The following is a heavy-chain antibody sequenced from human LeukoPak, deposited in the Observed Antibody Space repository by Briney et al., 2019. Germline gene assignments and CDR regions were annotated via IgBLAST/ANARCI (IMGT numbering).Heavy chain of an antibody. CDR1: GGSISSGSYY. D-gene: IGHD6-6*01. Sequence: SETLSLTCTVSGGSISSGSYYWSWIRQHPGKGLEWIGYIYYSGSTYYNPSLTSRVTISVDTSKNQFSLNLTSVTAADTAVYYCAHSSSSLPTDSWGQGNLVIVSS. CDR3: AHSSSSLPTDS. J-gene: IGHJ4*02. V-gene: IGHV4-31*03. CDR2: IYYSGST.